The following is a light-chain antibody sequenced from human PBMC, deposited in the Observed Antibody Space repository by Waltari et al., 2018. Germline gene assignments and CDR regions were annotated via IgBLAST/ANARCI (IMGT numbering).Light chain of an antibody. CDR3: LLSYSGARV. CDR2: DTS. V-gene: IGLV7-46*01. Sequence: QAVVTQEPSLTVSPGGTVTLTCGSSTGPVTSGHYPYWFQQKSGQAPRTLISDTSNKHSWTPARFSGSLRGGKAALTLSGAQPEDEADYYCLLSYSGARVFGGGTKLTVL. J-gene: IGLJ2*01. CDR1: TGPVTSGHY.